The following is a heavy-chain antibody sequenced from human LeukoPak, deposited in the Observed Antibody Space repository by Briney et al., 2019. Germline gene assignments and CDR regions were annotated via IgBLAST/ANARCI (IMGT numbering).Heavy chain of an antibody. J-gene: IGHJ4*02. CDR1: GFTFSSYE. CDR2: ISSTGTTI. D-gene: IGHD4-23*01. Sequence: PGGSLRLSCAASGFTFSSYEMNWVRQAPGKGLEWVSYISSTGTTIYYADSVKGRFTISRDNAKNSLYLQMNSLRAEDTAVYYCAKDRATVAFDYWGQGTLVTVSS. V-gene: IGHV3-48*03. CDR3: AKDRATVAFDY.